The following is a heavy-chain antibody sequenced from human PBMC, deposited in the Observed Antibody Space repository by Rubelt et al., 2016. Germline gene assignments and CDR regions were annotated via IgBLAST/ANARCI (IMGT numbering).Heavy chain of an antibody. V-gene: IGHV4-59*01. CDR2: IYYSGST. J-gene: IGHJ4*02. D-gene: IGHD6-19*01. Sequence: QVQLQESGPGLVRPSETLSLTCTVSGGSISSYYWSWIRQPPGKGLEWIGYIYYSGSTNYNPSLKSRVTISVDTSNNLFSLTLSSGTAADTAVYYCARDPRSGWYGYDFDDWGQGTLLTVSS. CDR1: GGSISSYY. CDR3: ARDPRSGWYGYDFDD.